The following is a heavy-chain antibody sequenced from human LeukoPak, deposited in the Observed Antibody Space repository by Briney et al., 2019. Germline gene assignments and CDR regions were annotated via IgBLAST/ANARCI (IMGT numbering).Heavy chain of an antibody. CDR2: IIPILGIA. Sequence: GASVKVSCKASGGTFSSYAISWVRQAPGQGLEWMGRIIPILGIANYAQKFQGRVTITADKSTSTAYMELSSLRSEDTAVYYCATGAMQQLVRGPFDYWGQGTLVTVSS. J-gene: IGHJ4*02. CDR3: ATGAMQQLVRGPFDY. D-gene: IGHD6-13*01. CDR1: GGTFSSYA. V-gene: IGHV1-69*04.